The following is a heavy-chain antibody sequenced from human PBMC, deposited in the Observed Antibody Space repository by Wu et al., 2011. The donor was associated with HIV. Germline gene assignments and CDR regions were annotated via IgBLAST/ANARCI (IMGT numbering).Heavy chain of an antibody. J-gene: IGHJ4*02. Sequence: GIIPIFGAANYAQKSQGRATITADKSTTTAYMELNSLRSEDTAVYYCARDFGGDEDSWGQGTLVTVSS. CDR2: IIPIFGAA. V-gene: IGHV1-69*06. D-gene: IGHD2-21*01. CDR3: ARDFGGDEDS.